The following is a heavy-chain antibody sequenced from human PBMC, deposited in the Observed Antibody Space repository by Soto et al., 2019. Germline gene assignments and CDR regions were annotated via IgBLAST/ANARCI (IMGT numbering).Heavy chain of an antibody. D-gene: IGHD3-3*01. Sequence: GGSLRLSCAASGFTFSNAWMSWVRQAPGKGLEWVGRIKSKTDGGTTDYAAPVKGRFTISRDDSKNTLYLQMNSLKTEDTAVYYCTTGSYDFWSGYYTDLFDIWGQGTMVTVSS. J-gene: IGHJ3*02. V-gene: IGHV3-15*01. CDR1: GFTFSNAW. CDR2: IKSKTDGGTT. CDR3: TTGSYDFWSGYYTDLFDI.